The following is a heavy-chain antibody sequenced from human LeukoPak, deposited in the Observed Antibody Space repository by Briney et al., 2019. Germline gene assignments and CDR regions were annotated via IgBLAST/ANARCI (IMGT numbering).Heavy chain of an antibody. V-gene: IGHV3-21*01. D-gene: IGHD3-9*01. Sequence: GGSLRLSCTASGLTFSTSGFNWVRQAPGKGLEWVASIGPTGSDRYHADSIKGRFTISRDNAKNSLYLQMNSLRAEDTAVYYCARGFWYYDILTGYLHWGQGTLVTVSS. CDR1: GLTFSTSG. CDR2: IGPTGSDR. CDR3: ARGFWYYDILTGYLH. J-gene: IGHJ4*02.